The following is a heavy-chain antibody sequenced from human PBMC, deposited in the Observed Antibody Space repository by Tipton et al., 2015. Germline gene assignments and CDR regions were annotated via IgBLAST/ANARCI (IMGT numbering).Heavy chain of an antibody. CDR3: ARVQGVYYDTSGYGSFDY. J-gene: IGHJ4*02. D-gene: IGHD3-22*01. Sequence: TLSLTCAVYGGSFSGYYWSWIRQSPGKGLEWIGEINQSGSTNYNPSLKSRVTLSVDTSKNQFSLKLSSVTAADTAVYYCARVQGVYYDTSGYGSFDYWGQGTLVTVSS. CDR2: INQSGST. CDR1: GGSFSGYY. V-gene: IGHV4-34*01.